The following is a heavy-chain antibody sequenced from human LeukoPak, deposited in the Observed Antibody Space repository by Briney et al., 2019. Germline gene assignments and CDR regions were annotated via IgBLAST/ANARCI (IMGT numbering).Heavy chain of an antibody. D-gene: IGHD6-13*01. CDR2: INHSGST. CDR1: GGSFSGYY. CDR3: ARGLAAAGKNWFDP. Sequence: PSETLSLPCAVYGGSFSGYYWSWIRQPPGKGLEGIGEINHSGSTNYNPSLKSRVTISVDTSKIQFSLKLSSVTAADTAVYYCARGLAAAGKNWFDPWGQGTLVTVSS. V-gene: IGHV4-34*01. J-gene: IGHJ5*02.